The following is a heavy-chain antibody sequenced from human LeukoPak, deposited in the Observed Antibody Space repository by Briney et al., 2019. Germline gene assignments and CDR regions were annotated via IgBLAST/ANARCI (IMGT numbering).Heavy chain of an antibody. J-gene: IGHJ4*02. V-gene: IGHV3-23*03. CDR3: AKDRSWRALDY. Sequence: GGSLRLSCAASGFTFSSYAMSWVRQAPGKGLEWVSVIYSGGSTYYADSVKGRFTISRDNSKNTLYLQMNSLRAEDTAVYYCAKDRSWRALDYWGQGTLVTVSS. D-gene: IGHD3-3*01. CDR1: GFTFSSYA. CDR2: IYSGGST.